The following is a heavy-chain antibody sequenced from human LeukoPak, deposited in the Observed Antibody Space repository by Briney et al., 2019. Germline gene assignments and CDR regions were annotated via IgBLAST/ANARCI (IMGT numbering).Heavy chain of an antibody. D-gene: IGHD1-26*01. CDR3: ARAGSYPNIFDY. CDR1: GFTFSNFW. J-gene: IGHJ4*02. Sequence: GGSLRLSCAASGFTFSNFWMSWVRQAPGKGLEWVANIKQDGNDKYYVDSVKGRFTISRENAKNSLYLQMNSLRAEDTAVYYCARAGSYPNIFDYWGQGTLVTVSS. V-gene: IGHV3-7*01. CDR2: IKQDGNDK.